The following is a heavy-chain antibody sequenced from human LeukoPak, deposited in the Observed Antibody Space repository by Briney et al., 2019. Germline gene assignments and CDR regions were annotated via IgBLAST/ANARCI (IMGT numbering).Heavy chain of an antibody. V-gene: IGHV1-2*02. CDR1: GYTFTGYY. CDR3: ARGAWFGELLLGDY. J-gene: IGHJ4*02. CDR2: INPNSGGT. Sequence: ASVKVSCKASGYTFTGYYMHWVRQAPGQGLEWMGWINPNSGGTNYAQKFQGRVTMTRDTSISTAYMEMSRLRSDETGLYYCARGAWFGELLLGDYWGQGTLVTVSS. D-gene: IGHD3-10*01.